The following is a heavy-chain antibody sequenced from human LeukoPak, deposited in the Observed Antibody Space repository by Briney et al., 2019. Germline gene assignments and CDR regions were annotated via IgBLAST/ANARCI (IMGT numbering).Heavy chain of an antibody. V-gene: IGHV4-61*02. J-gene: IGHJ3*02. Sequence: SETLSLTCTVSDGSISSGTYYWSWIRQPAGKGLEWIGRIHISGSTDYNPSLKSRVTISLDTSKNQFSLKLSSVTAADTAVYYCARGGDGSGRPQRGAFDIWGQGTMVTVSS. D-gene: IGHD3-10*01. CDR1: DGSISSGTYY. CDR2: IHISGST. CDR3: ARGGDGSGRPQRGAFDI.